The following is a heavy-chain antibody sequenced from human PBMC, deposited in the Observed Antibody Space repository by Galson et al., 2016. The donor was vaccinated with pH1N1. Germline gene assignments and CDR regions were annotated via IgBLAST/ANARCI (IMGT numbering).Heavy chain of an antibody. CDR1: GYSFANFG. V-gene: IGHV1-18*01. Sequence: SVKVSCKASGYSFANFGINWVRQAPGQGLDWMGWISPYNGNTDYAQRFQGRLTMTTDRSTSTAYMHLKGLTSDDTAVYYCATGHYYDYNYGNFDYWGQGTLVTVSS. J-gene: IGHJ4*02. D-gene: IGHD5-24*01. CDR3: ATGHYYDYNYGNFDY. CDR2: ISPYNGNT.